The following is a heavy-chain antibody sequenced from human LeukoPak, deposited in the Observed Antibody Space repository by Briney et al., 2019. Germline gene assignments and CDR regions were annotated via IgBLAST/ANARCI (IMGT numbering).Heavy chain of an antibody. CDR1: GLTFSNYC. D-gene: IGHD2-2*01. J-gene: IGHJ4*02. CDR3: VRGVPVTPGIDY. V-gene: IGHV3-74*01. CDR2: ICTDETTI. Sequence: GGSLRLSCAASGLTFSNYCMHWVRQPPGKGLVWVSQICTDETTIRSADSVKGRFTISRDNAKNTLYLQMSSLRVEDTAVYYCVRGVPVTPGIDYWGQGTLVTVSS.